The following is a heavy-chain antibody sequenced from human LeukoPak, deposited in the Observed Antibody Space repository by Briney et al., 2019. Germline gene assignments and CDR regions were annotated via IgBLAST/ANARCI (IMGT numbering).Heavy chain of an antibody. CDR1: GGSFSGYY. CDR2: INHSGST. Sequence: NPSETLSLTCAVYGGSFSGYYRSWIRQPPGKGLEWIGEINHSGSTNYNPSLKSRVTISVDTSKNQFSLKLSSVTAADTAVYYCARVPMVRGVRSDYWGQGTLVTVSS. CDR3: ARVPMVRGVRSDY. J-gene: IGHJ4*02. V-gene: IGHV4-34*01. D-gene: IGHD3-10*01.